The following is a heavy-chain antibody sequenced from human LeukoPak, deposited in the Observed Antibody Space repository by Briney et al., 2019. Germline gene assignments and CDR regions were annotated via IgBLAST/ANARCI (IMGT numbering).Heavy chain of an antibody. Sequence: SETLSLTCTVPGGSVRTYYWSWIRQSPGKGLEWIGYIYSGSTNYNPSLKSRVTISVDTSKNQFSLKLSSVTAADTAVYYCARAVKDLYFDYWGQGTLVTVSS. J-gene: IGHJ4*02. CDR2: IYSGST. CDR3: ARAVKDLYFDY. V-gene: IGHV4-59*02. CDR1: GGSVRTYY.